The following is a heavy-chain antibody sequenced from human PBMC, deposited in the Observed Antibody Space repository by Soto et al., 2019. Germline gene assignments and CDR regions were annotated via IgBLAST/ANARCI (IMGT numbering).Heavy chain of an antibody. V-gene: IGHV4-59*01. J-gene: IGHJ5*02. CDR1: GGSISSYY. CDR2: IYYSGST. Sequence: QVQLQESGPGLVKPSETLSLTCTVSGGSISSYYWSWIRQPPGKGLEWIGYIYYSGSTNYNPSLKSRVTISVDTSKNQFSLKLSSVTAADTAVYYCAREAVAYSYGIWFDPWGQGTLVTVSS. CDR3: AREAVAYSYGIWFDP. D-gene: IGHD5-18*01.